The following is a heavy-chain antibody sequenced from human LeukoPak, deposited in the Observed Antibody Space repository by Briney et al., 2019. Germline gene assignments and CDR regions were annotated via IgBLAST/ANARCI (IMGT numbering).Heavy chain of an antibody. Sequence: PGRSLRLSCAASGFTFSHYTLHWVRQAPGKGLEWMAVISYDGSNKYYADSVKGRFTISRDNSKNTLYLQMNSLRAEDTAVYYCAREYTGYFDYWGQGTLVTVSS. V-gene: IGHV3-30-3*01. CDR3: AREYTGYFDY. J-gene: IGHJ4*02. D-gene: IGHD3-10*01. CDR2: ISYDGSNK. CDR1: GFTFSHYT.